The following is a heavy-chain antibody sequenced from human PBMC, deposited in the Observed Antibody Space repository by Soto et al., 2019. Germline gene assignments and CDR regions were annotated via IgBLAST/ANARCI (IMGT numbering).Heavy chain of an antibody. J-gene: IGHJ4*02. V-gene: IGHV3-23*01. D-gene: IGHD1-7*01. CDR2: ISGSGGST. CDR1: GFTFSSYA. CDR3: AKDGEVGARWNYLYSYYFDY. Sequence: PGGSLRLSCAASGFTFSSYAMSWVRQAPGNGLEWVSAISGSGGSTYYADSVKGRFTISRDNSKNTLYLQMNSLRAEDTAVYYFAKDGEVGARWNYLYSYYFDYWGQGTLVTVSS.